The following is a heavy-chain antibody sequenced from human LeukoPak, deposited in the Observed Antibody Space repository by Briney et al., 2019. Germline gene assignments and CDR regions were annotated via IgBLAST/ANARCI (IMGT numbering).Heavy chain of an antibody. Sequence: SETLSLTCTASGGSISNCYWSWIRQPPGKRLEWIGYIYTTGSTNYNPSLKSRVTMSVDTSKNQFSLKLSSVTAADTAVYYCARHGPTREIDYWGQGTLVTVSS. CDR2: IYTTGST. CDR3: ARHGPTREIDY. V-gene: IGHV4-4*09. D-gene: IGHD4/OR15-4a*01. CDR1: GGSISNCY. J-gene: IGHJ4*02.